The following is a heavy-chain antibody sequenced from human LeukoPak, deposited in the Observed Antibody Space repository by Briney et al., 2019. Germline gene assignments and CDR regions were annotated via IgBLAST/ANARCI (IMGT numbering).Heavy chain of an antibody. CDR2: IYSSGST. V-gene: IGHV3-53*01. Sequence: GGSLRFSCAASGFTVSSNYMNWVRQAPGKGLEWVSVIYSSGSTYYADSVKGRFTISRDNSKNTLYLQMNSLRAEDTAVYYCARDLYGVSHDYWGQGTLVTVSS. J-gene: IGHJ4*02. CDR1: GFTVSSNY. D-gene: IGHD4-17*01. CDR3: ARDLYGVSHDY.